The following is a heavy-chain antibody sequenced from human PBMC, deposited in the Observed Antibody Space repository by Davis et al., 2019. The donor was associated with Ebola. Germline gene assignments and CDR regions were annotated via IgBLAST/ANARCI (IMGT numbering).Heavy chain of an antibody. D-gene: IGHD4-23*01. Sequence: SLSLSCAASGFTFSSYGMHWVRQAPGKGLEWVAVISYDGSNKYYADSVKGRFTISRDNSKNTLYLQMNSLRAEDTAVYYCARVFGNWRVRYYYYGMDVWGKGTTVTVSS. CDR1: GFTFSSYG. CDR2: ISYDGSNK. V-gene: IGHV3-30*03. CDR3: ARVFGNWRVRYYYYGMDV. J-gene: IGHJ6*04.